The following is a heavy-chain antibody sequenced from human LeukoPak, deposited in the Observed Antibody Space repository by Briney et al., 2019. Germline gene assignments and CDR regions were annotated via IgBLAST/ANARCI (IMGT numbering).Heavy chain of an antibody. CDR3: ARQSTPHGNFDY. CDR1: GFILSNCA. D-gene: IGHD5-24*01. J-gene: IGHJ4*02. CDR2: LGTAGDT. Sequence: PGGSLRLSCAASGFILSNCAMHWVRQPAGKGLEWVSALGTAGDTFYPGSVEGRFTISRDNAKKSLFLQMSSLRAEDTAIYYCARQSTPHGNFDYWGQGTLVTVSS. V-gene: IGHV3-13*01.